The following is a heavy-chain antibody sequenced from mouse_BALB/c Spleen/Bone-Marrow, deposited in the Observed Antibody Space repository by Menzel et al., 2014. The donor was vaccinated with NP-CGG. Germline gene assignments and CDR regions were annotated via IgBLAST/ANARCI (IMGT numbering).Heavy chain of an antibody. CDR3: ARDVGNYVRFAY. Sequence: EVQFQESGGGLVQPGGSLRLSCATSGFTFTDYYMSWVRQPPGKALEWLGFIRNKANGYTTEYSASVKGRFTISRDNSQSILYLQMNTLRAEDSATYYCARDVGNYVRFAYWGQGTLVTVSA. D-gene: IGHD2-1*01. CDR2: IRNKANGYTT. V-gene: IGHV7-3*02. J-gene: IGHJ3*01. CDR1: GFTFTDYY.